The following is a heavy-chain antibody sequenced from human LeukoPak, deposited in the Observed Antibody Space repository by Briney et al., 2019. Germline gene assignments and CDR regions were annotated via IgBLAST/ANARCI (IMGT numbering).Heavy chain of an antibody. Sequence: KSSETLSLTCADYGGSFSGYYWSWIRQPPGKGLEWIGEINHSGSTNYNPSLKSRVTISVDTSKNQFSLKLSSVTAADTAVYYCARKYSGSYFSDYWGQGTLVTVSS. V-gene: IGHV4-34*01. CDR2: INHSGST. CDR1: GGSFSGYY. J-gene: IGHJ4*02. D-gene: IGHD1-26*01. CDR3: ARKYSGSYFSDY.